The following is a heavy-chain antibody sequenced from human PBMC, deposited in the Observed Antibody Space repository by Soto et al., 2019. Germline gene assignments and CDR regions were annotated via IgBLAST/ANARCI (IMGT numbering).Heavy chain of an antibody. CDR3: ASSGGYSSSWSYYYGMDV. V-gene: IGHV5-51*01. CDR1: GYSFTSYW. J-gene: IGHJ6*02. D-gene: IGHD6-13*01. Sequence: GESLKISCKGSGYSFTSYWIGWVRQMPGKGLEWMGIIHPGDSDTRYSPSFQGQVTISADKSISTAYLQWSSLKASDTAMYYCASSGGYSSSWSYYYGMDVSGQGTTVTVSS. CDR2: IHPGDSDT.